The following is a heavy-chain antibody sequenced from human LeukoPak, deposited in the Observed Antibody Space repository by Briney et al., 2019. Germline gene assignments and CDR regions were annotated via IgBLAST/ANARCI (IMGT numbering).Heavy chain of an antibody. CDR2: ISGSGGST. V-gene: IGHV3-23*01. CDR3: AKDRGWDSRGCGRGFDY. J-gene: IGHJ4*02. CDR1: GFTFSSYA. D-gene: IGHD6-19*01. Sequence: GGSLRLSCAASGFTFSSYAMSWVRQAPGKGLEWVSAISGSGGSTYYADSVKGRFTISRDNSKNMLYLQMNSLRAEDTAVYYCAKDRGWDSRGCGRGFDYWGQGTLVTVSS.